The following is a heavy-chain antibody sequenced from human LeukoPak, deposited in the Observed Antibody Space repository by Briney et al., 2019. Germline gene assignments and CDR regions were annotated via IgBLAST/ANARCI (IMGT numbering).Heavy chain of an antibody. Sequence: GGSLRLFCAASGFTFTNSWMAWVRQAPGKGLEWVANIKQDGSTKHYADSLKGRFTISRDNPKNSLYLQMNNLRADDTAVYYCTRDTDGSLDYWGQGILVTVAS. V-gene: IGHV3-7*01. J-gene: IGHJ4*02. CDR2: IKQDGSTK. D-gene: IGHD1-26*01. CDR3: TRDTDGSLDY. CDR1: GFTFTNSW.